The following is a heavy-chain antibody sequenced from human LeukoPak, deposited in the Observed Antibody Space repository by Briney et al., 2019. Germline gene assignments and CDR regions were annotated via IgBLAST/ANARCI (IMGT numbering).Heavy chain of an antibody. CDR3: ARDKGTTVTTDGTLE. J-gene: IGHJ4*02. D-gene: IGHD4-17*01. V-gene: IGHV3-21*01. Sequence: GGSLRLSCAASGFTFSSYSMNWVRQAPGKGLEWVSSISSSSSYINYADSVKGRFTISRDNAKNSLYLQMNSLRAEDTAVYYCARDKGTTVTTDGTLEWGQGTLVTVSS. CDR1: GFTFSSYS. CDR2: ISSSSSYI.